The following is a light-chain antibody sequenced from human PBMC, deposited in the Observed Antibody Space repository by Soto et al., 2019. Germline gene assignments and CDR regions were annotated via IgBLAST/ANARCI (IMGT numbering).Light chain of an antibody. CDR3: QQFNIYLT. V-gene: IGKV1-13*02. Sequence: AIQLTQSPSSLSASVGDRVTITCRASQGISSALAWYQQKAGKPPKLLIYDASSLKSGVPSRCSSSGSGTDFTLTISSLQPEDFATYYFQQFNIYLTFGQGTRLEIK. J-gene: IGKJ5*01. CDR2: DAS. CDR1: QGISSA.